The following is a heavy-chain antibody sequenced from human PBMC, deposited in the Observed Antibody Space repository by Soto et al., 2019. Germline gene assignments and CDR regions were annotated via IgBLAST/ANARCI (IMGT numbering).Heavy chain of an antibody. CDR3: ARSYYDILTGYTKYSYYMDV. CDR1: GYTFTSYD. Sequence: QVQLVQSGAEVKKPGASVKVSCKASGYTFTSYDINWVRQATGQGLEWMGWMNPNSGNTGYAQKFQGIVTMTRNTSISTAYMELSSLRSEDTAVYYCARSYYDILTGYTKYSYYMDVWGKGTTVTVSS. J-gene: IGHJ6*03. CDR2: MNPNSGNT. V-gene: IGHV1-8*01. D-gene: IGHD3-9*01.